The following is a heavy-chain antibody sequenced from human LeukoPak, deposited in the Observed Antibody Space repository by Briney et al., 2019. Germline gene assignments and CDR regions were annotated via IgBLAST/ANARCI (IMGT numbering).Heavy chain of an antibody. CDR3: GRDPNGDYVGAFEF. V-gene: IGHV3-23*01. D-gene: IGHD4-17*01. J-gene: IGHJ3*01. CDR1: EFTFASYA. Sequence: PGGSLRLSCVAFEFTFASYAMTWVRLTPGKGLEWVSSIGGSGTYANYADSVRGRFTVSRDNSKNTLYLQMNSLRAEDTAIYYCGRDPNGDYVGAFEFWGQGTLVSVSS. CDR2: IGGSGTYA.